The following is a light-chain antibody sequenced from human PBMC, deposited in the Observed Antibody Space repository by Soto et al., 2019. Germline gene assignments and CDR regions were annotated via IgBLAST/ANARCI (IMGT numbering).Light chain of an antibody. CDR3: MQGTSWPWT. V-gene: IGKV2-30*01. CDR1: QSLVKTDGITY. Sequence: DVVMSQSPLSLPVTLGQPASISCRSSQSLVKTDGITYLNWFHQRPGQSPRRLINRVSRRGSGVPDRFSGSGSGTDFTLKISRVEAEDVGVYYCMQGTSWPWTFGQGTKVDIK. CDR2: RVS. J-gene: IGKJ1*01.